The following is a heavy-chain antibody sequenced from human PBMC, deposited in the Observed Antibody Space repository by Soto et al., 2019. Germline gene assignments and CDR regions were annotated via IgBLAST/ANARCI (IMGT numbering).Heavy chain of an antibody. Sequence: QVQLVQSGAEVKKPGASVKVSCKASGYTFTSHAIHWVRQAPGQRLEWMGWINPNSGGTNYAQKFQGRVTMTRDTSISTAYMELSRLRSDDTAVYYCARVFTISYGMDVWGQGTTVTVSS. J-gene: IGHJ6*02. CDR3: ARVFTISYGMDV. V-gene: IGHV1-2*02. D-gene: IGHD3-3*01. CDR2: INPNSGGT. CDR1: GYTFTSHA.